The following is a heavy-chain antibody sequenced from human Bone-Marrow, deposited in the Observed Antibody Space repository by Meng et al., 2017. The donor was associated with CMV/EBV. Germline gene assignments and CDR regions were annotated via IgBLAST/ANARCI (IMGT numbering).Heavy chain of an antibody. J-gene: IGHJ6*02. Sequence: GGSLRLSCAASGFTFSDYYMSWIRQAPGKGLEWVSSISSSSSYIYYADSVKGRFTISRDNAKNSLYLQMNSLRAEDTAVYYCARVVPAASGMDVWGQGTTVTVSS. CDR1: GFTFSDYY. CDR3: ARVVPAASGMDV. D-gene: IGHD2-2*01. CDR2: ISSSSSYI. V-gene: IGHV3-11*06.